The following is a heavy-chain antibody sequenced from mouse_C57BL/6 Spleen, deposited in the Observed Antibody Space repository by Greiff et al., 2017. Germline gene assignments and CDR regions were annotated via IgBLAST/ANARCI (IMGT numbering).Heavy chain of an antibody. Sequence: QVQLQQPGAELVKPGASVKVSCKASGYTFTSYWMHWVKQRPGQGLEWIGRIHPSDSDTNYNQKFKGKATLTVDKSSSTAYTQLSSLTSEDSAVYYCAMGGGPRGFAYWGQGTLVTVSA. CDR1: GYTFTSYW. CDR3: AMGGGPRGFAY. CDR2: IHPSDSDT. J-gene: IGHJ3*01. V-gene: IGHV1-74*01.